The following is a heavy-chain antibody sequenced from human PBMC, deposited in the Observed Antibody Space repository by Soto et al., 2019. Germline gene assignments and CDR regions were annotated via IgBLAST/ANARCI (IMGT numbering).Heavy chain of an antibody. J-gene: IGHJ6*02. CDR2: ISYDGTNK. CDR1: GFTCSTYG. D-gene: IGHD4-17*01. V-gene: IGHV3-30*18. Sequence: QVQLGESWGGEVQPGRSLTISCAASGFTCSTYGIDWVRQTPCKGLEWVAVISYDGTNKFYSDSVKGRFTISRDNFKNTLTLQMNSLSADDTDVYSCAKDLQSYGDYDYYCYGMDVWGLGTRVTVSS. CDR3: AKDLQSYGDYDYYCYGMDV.